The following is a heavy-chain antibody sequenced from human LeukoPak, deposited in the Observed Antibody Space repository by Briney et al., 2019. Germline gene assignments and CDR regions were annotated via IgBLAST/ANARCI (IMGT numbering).Heavy chain of an antibody. CDR3: AKVGTGCSGGSCYYFDY. D-gene: IGHD2-15*01. CDR1: GFTFSSYG. CDR2: ISYDGSNK. V-gene: IGHV3-30*18. J-gene: IGHJ4*02. Sequence: GGSLRLSCAASGFTFSSYGMHWVRQAPGKGLEWVAVISYDGSNKYYADSVKGRFTISRDNSKNMLYLQMNSLRAEDTAVYYCAKVGTGCSGGSCYYFDYWGQGTLVTVSS.